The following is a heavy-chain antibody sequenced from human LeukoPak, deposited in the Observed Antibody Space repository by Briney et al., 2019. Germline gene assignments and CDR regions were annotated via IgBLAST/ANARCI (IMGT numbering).Heavy chain of an antibody. CDR2: ISSTGSWT. CDR1: GFTFSVFE. J-gene: IGHJ5*02. CDR3: AKDTGPSGTFPNWFDP. D-gene: IGHD3-10*01. Sequence: GGSLRLSCAASGFTFSVFEMNWVRQAPGKGLEWVSYISSTGSWTYYADSVKGRFTISRDNAKNSLYLQMNSLRAEDTAVYYCAKDTGPSGTFPNWFDPWGQGTLVTVSS. V-gene: IGHV3-48*03.